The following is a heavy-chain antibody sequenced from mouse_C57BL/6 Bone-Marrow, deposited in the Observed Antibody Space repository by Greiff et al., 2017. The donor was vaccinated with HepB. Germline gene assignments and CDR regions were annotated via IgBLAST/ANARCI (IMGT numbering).Heavy chain of an antibody. J-gene: IGHJ1*03. D-gene: IGHD1-1*01. Sequence: VQLQQSGAELVRPGASVKLSCTASGFNIKDDYMHWVKQRPEQGLEWIGWIDPENGDTEYASKFQGKATITADTSSNTAYLQLSSLTSEDTAVYYCTPFITTVGYFDVWGTGTTVTVSS. CDR2: IDPENGDT. V-gene: IGHV14-4*01. CDR1: GFNIKDDY. CDR3: TPFITTVGYFDV.